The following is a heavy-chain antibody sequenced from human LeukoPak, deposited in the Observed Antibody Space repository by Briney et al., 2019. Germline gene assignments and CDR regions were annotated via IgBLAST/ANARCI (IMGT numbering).Heavy chain of an antibody. CDR1: GNIFASYD. CDR2: MNPISGDT. V-gene: IGHV1-8*01. CDR3: ATDNKSGSLSLDY. D-gene: IGHD1-26*01. J-gene: IGHJ4*02. Sequence: GASVKVSCKASGNIFASYDINWVRQATGQGLEWMEWMNPISGDTGYPQNFQGRVTMTEDTSTDTAYMELSSLRSEDTAVYYCATDNKSGSLSLDYWGQGTLVTVSS.